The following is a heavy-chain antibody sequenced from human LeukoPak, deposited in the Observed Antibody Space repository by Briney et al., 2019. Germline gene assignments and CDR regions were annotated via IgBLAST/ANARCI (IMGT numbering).Heavy chain of an antibody. V-gene: IGHV1-46*01. CDR2: INPSGGST. J-gene: IGHJ4*02. Sequence: ASVKVSCKASGYTFTSYYMHWVRQAPGQGLEWMGIINPSGGSTSYAQKFQGRVTMTRDTSTSTVYMELSSLSSEDTVVYYCARDVPTVEGEYYFDYWGQGTLVTVSS. CDR1: GYTFTSYY. CDR3: ARDVPTVEGEYYFDY. D-gene: IGHD4-23*01.